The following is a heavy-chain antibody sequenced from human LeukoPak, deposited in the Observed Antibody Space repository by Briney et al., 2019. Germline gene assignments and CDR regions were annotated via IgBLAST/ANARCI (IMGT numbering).Heavy chain of an antibody. J-gene: IGHJ4*02. CDR2: IYYSGST. D-gene: IGHD2-15*01. Sequence: SETLSLTCTVSGGSINNYYWSWIRQPPGKGLEWIGYIYYSGSTNYNPSLKSRVTISVDTSKNQFSLKLSSVTAADTAVYYCARVGLNCSGGSCYQYYFDYWGQGTLVTVSS. V-gene: IGHV4-59*01. CDR1: GGSINNYY. CDR3: ARVGLNCSGGSCYQYYFDY.